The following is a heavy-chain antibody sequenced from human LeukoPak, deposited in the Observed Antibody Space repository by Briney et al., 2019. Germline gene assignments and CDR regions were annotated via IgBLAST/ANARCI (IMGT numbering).Heavy chain of an antibody. CDR1: GGSISSYY. J-gene: IGHJ5*02. CDR2: IYTSGST. V-gene: IGHV4-4*09. CDR3: ARCPMFPRKSGWFDP. Sequence: SETLSLTCTVSGGSISSYYWSWIRQPPGKGLEWSGYIYTSGSTNYNPSLKSRVTISVDTSKNQFSLKLSSVTAADTAVYYCARCPMFPRKSGWFDPWGQGTLVTVSS. D-gene: IGHD3-10*02.